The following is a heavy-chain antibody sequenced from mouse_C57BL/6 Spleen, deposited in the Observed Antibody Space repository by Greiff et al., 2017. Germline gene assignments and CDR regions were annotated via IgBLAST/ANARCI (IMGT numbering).Heavy chain of an antibody. J-gene: IGHJ2*01. CDR3: ARSGVVAHYFDY. V-gene: IGHV1-43*01. Sequence: EVQLVESGPELVKPGASVKISCKASGYSFTGYYMHWVKQSSEKSLEWIGEINPSTGGTSYNQKFKGKATLTVDKSSSTAYMQLKSLTSEDSAVYYCARSGVVAHYFDYWGQGTTLTVSS. D-gene: IGHD1-1*01. CDR1: GYSFTGYY. CDR2: INPSTGGT.